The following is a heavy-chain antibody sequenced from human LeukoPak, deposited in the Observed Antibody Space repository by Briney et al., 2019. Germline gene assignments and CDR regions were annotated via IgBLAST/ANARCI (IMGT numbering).Heavy chain of an antibody. D-gene: IGHD6-19*01. V-gene: IGHV3-21*01. CDR3: ARDPTSSYSSGWARWDYFDY. Sequence: SGGPLRLSCAASGFTFSSYSMNWVRQVHGKGREWVSSISSSSSYIYYADSVKGRFTISRDNAKNSLYLQMNSLGAEDTAVYYCARDPTSSYSSGWARWDYFDYWGQGTLVTVSS. J-gene: IGHJ4*02. CDR1: GFTFSSYS. CDR2: ISSSSSYI.